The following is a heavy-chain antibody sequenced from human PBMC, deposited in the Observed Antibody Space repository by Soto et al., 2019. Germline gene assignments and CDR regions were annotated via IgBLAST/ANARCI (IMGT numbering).Heavy chain of an antibody. CDR3: ATSRLERRHGGYYFDY. J-gene: IGHJ4*02. CDR2: FDPEDGET. CDR1: GYTLTELS. V-gene: IGHV1-24*01. D-gene: IGHD1-1*01. Sequence: ASVKVSCKVSGYTLTELSMHWVRQAPGKGLEWMGGFDPEDGETIYAQKFQGRVTMTEDTSTDTAYMELSSLRSEDTAVYYCATSRLERRHGGYYFDYWGQGTLVTVS.